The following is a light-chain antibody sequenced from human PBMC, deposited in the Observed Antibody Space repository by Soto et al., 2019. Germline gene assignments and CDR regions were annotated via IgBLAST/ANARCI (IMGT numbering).Light chain of an antibody. CDR3: QQSYSPPPIT. CDR2: AAS. J-gene: IGKJ5*01. V-gene: IGKV1-39*01. Sequence: EIQMTQSPSSLSASVGDRVTITCRASQSISNYLNGYQQKPAKAPKLLISAASSLQRGVPSRFSGTGCGTDFTLPISSLQTEDFAAYYGQQSYSPPPITFGQGTRLEIK. CDR1: QSISNY.